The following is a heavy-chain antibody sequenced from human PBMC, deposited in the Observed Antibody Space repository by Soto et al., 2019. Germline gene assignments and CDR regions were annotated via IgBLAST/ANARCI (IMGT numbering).Heavy chain of an antibody. V-gene: IGHV3-74*01. D-gene: IGHD6-6*01. CDR1: GFTFNSHW. CDR2: VNGDGSST. Sequence: EVQLVESGVGLVQPGGSLRLSCAASGFTFNSHWMHWVRQAPGKGLVWVSRVNGDGSSTNYADSVMGRFTISRDNAKNTVYLQMNSLRAEDTAVFYCARGIRGSYGFDHWGQGTQVTVSS. J-gene: IGHJ4*02. CDR3: ARGIRGSYGFDH.